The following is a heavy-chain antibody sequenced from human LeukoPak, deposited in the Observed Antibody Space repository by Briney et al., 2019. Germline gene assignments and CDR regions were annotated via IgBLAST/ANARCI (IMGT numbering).Heavy chain of an antibody. CDR1: GYTFTGYY. Sequence: ASVKVSCKASGYTFTGYYMHWVRQAPGQGLEWMGWINPNSGGTNYAQKFQGRVTMTRDTSISTAYMELSRLRSDDTAVYYCARESSTSWPDHNWFDPWGQGTLVTVSS. D-gene: IGHD2-2*01. J-gene: IGHJ5*02. CDR2: INPNSGGT. CDR3: ARESSTSWPDHNWFDP. V-gene: IGHV1-2*02.